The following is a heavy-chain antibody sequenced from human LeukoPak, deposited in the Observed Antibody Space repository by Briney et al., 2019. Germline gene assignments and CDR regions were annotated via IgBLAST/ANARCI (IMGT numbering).Heavy chain of an antibody. CDR3: ARDLKGSVATLFGY. V-gene: IGHV4-59*01. D-gene: IGHD5-12*01. J-gene: IGHJ4*02. CDR1: GGSISSYY. Sequence: SETLSPTCTVSGGSISSYYWSWIRQPPGKGLEWIGYIYYSGSTNYNPSLKSRVTISVDTSKNQFSLKLSSVTAADTAVYYCARDLKGSVATLFGYWGQGTLVTVSS. CDR2: IYYSGST.